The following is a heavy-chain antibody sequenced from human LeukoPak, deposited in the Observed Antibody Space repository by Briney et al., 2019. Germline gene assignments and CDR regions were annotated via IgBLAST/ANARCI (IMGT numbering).Heavy chain of an antibody. J-gene: IGHJ4*02. Sequence: SETLFLTCTVSDGSISGNYWSWIRQPPGKGLEWIGYIYYSGSTNYSPSLKSRVTISVDVSKNQFSLKLNSVTAADTAVYYCVRTRSSGTCDYWGQGTLVTVSS. V-gene: IGHV4-59*01. CDR1: DGSISGNY. CDR2: IYYSGST. CDR3: VRTRSSGTCDY. D-gene: IGHD1-26*01.